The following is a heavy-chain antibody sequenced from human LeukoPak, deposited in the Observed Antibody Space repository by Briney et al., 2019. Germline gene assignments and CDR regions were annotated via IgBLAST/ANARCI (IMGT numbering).Heavy chain of an antibody. CDR1: GFTFSSYG. Sequence: GRSLRLSCAASGFTFSSYGMHWVRQAPGKGLEWVAVISYDGSNKYYADSVKGRFTISRDNSKNTLYLQMNSLRAEDTAVYYCAKAITMVRGVPNWFDPWGQGTLVTVSS. D-gene: IGHD3-10*01. CDR3: AKAITMVRGVPNWFDP. J-gene: IGHJ5*02. V-gene: IGHV3-30*18. CDR2: ISYDGSNK.